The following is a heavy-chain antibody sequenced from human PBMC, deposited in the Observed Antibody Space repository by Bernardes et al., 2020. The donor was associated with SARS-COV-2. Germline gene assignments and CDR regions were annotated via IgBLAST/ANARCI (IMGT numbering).Heavy chain of an antibody. CDR3: ARPSGGNYDFWSGYYDAFDI. J-gene: IGHJ3*02. D-gene: IGHD3-3*01. V-gene: IGHV3-48*01. CDR1: GFTFSRYS. Sequence: GGSLRLSCAASGFTFSRYSMNWVRQAPGKGLEWVSYISRSSSTIYYADSVKGRFTISRDNAKNSLYLQMNSLRAEDTAVYYCARPSGGNYDFWSGYYDAFDIWGEGTMVNVSS. CDR2: ISRSSSTI.